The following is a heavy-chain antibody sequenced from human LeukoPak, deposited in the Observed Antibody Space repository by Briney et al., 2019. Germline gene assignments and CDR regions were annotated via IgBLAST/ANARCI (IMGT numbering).Heavy chain of an antibody. D-gene: IGHD3-3*01. V-gene: IGHV3-23*01. CDR1: GFTFSSYA. Sequence: PGGSLRLSXAASGFTFSSYAMSWVRQAPGKGLEWVSAISGSGGSTYYADSVKGRFTISRDNSKNTLYLQMNSLRAEDTAVYYCAKLVPSDDFWSGYLGWFDPWGQGTLVTVSS. CDR3: AKLVPSDDFWSGYLGWFDP. CDR2: ISGSGGST. J-gene: IGHJ5*02.